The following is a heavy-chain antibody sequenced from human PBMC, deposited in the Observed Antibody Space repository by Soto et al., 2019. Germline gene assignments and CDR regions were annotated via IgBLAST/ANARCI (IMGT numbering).Heavy chain of an antibody. Sequence: EVQLVESGGGLVKPGESLRLSCVASDSTFRSYSMNWVRQAPGRGLEWVSIISSGSSVLFYADSMKGRFTISRDNAKNSLYLQMNSLRAEDTAVYYCARGGRGYTKDDTFDIWGQGTMVTVSS. CDR2: ISSGSSVL. CDR3: ARGGRGYTKDDTFDI. V-gene: IGHV3-21*01. D-gene: IGHD2-2*02. CDR1: DSTFRSYS. J-gene: IGHJ3*02.